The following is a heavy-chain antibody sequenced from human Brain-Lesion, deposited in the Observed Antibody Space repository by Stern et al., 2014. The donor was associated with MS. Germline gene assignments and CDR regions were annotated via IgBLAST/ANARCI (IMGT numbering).Heavy chain of an antibody. Sequence: EVQLEESGGGLVQSGGSLRLFCSASEFTVDSYSMGWLRQVPGKGLEYVSHIRRGGGTLQYADSVRGRFTISRDSAMNSLFLQMNSLRDEDSGVYYCARGRSDKYYGLDVWGQGTTVTVS. CDR1: EFTVDSYS. J-gene: IGHJ6*02. CDR2: IRRGGGTL. CDR3: ARGRSDKYYGLDV. V-gene: IGHV3-48*02.